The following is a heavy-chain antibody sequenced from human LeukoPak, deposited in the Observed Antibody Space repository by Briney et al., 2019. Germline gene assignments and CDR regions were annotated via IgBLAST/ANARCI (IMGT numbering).Heavy chain of an antibody. V-gene: IGHV1-24*01. Sequence: ASVKVSCKVSGYTLTELSMHWVRQAPGKGLEWMGGFHPEDGETVYAQKFQGRVTMTEDTSTDTAYMELSSLRSEDTAVYYCATGKIYCSTTSCSDDSWGQGTLVTVSS. D-gene: IGHD2-2*01. CDR1: GYTLTELS. J-gene: IGHJ4*02. CDR2: FHPEDGET. CDR3: ATGKIYCSTTSCSDDS.